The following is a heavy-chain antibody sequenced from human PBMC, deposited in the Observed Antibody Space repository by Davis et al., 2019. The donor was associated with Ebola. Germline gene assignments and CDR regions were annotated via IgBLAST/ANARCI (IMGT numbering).Heavy chain of an antibody. J-gene: IGHJ6*03. Sequence: GESLKTSCKGSGYSFTTYWIGWVRQMPGKGLEWMGIIYPGDSDTRYSPSFQGQVTISADKSISTAYLQWSSLKASDTAMYYCARHRADYSSPYYYYMDVWGKGTTVTVSS. V-gene: IGHV5-51*01. CDR2: IYPGDSDT. CDR1: GYSFTTYW. D-gene: IGHD6-19*01. CDR3: ARHRADYSSPYYYYMDV.